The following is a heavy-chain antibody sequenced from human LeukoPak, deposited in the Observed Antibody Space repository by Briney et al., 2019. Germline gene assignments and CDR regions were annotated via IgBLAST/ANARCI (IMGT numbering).Heavy chain of an antibody. CDR1: GLTVSSTY. CDR2: IYSGGST. J-gene: IGHJ4*02. D-gene: IGHD6-19*01. V-gene: IGHV3-66*01. CDR3: ARDAHSSGWYVGFDY. Sequence: PGGSLRLSCAASGLTVSSTYISWVRQAPGKGLEWVSVIYSGGSTYYADSVKGRFTISRDNFKNTLFLQMNSLRAEDTAVYYCARDAHSSGWYVGFDYWGQGTLVTVSS.